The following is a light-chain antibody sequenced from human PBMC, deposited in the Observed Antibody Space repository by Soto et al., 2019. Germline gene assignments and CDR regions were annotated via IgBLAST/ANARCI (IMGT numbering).Light chain of an antibody. Sequence: QSALTQPRSVSGSPGQSVTISCTGTSSDVGGYNSVSWYQQHPGKAPKLMIYDVSQRPSGVPDRFSGSKSGNMASLTISGLQAEDEADYYCCSYAGSYTFEVFGTGTKLTVL. CDR1: SSDVGGYNS. CDR3: CSYAGSYTFEV. CDR2: DVS. V-gene: IGLV2-11*01. J-gene: IGLJ1*01.